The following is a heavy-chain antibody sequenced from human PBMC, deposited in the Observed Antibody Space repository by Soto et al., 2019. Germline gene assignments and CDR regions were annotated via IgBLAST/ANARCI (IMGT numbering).Heavy chain of an antibody. V-gene: IGHV4-59*01. Sequence: SETLSRTCTVSAGSITTSYWSWIRQPLGKALEWIGYISYRGSTNYNPSLKSRLTISIDTSKSQISLKLTSMTTADTAVYYCASSGIVGREVNTWFDPWGQGTLVTVSS. CDR1: AGSITTSY. J-gene: IGHJ5*02. CDR3: ASSGIVGREVNTWFDP. D-gene: IGHD3-22*01. CDR2: ISYRGST.